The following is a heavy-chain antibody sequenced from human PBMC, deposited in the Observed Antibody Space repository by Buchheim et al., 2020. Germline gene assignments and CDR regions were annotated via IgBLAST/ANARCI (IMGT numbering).Heavy chain of an antibody. CDR2: ICGSGGST. J-gene: IGHJ4*02. CDR1: GFTFSSYA. V-gene: IGHV3-23*01. CDR3: AKDLDHGIQLWSVYFDY. Sequence: EVQLLESGGGLVQPGGSLRLSCAASGFTFSSYAMSWVRQAPGKGLEWVSAICGSGGSTYYADPVKGRFTIPRDNSKNTLYLQMNSLRAEDTAVYYCAKDLDHGIQLWSVYFDYWGQGTL. D-gene: IGHD5-18*01.